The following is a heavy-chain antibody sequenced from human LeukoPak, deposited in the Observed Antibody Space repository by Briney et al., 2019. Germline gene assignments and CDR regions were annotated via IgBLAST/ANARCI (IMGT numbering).Heavy chain of an antibody. J-gene: IGHJ4*02. Sequence: GGSLRLSCAVSGFPFSSYWMNWVRQAPGKGLEWVANIKQDGSEKYYVDSVKGRFTISRDNAKNSLFLQMNSLRAEDTAVYYCARDGYSHPHGYWGQGTLVTVSS. V-gene: IGHV3-7*05. CDR2: IKQDGSEK. CDR3: ARDGYSHPHGY. D-gene: IGHD5-18*01. CDR1: GFPFSSYW.